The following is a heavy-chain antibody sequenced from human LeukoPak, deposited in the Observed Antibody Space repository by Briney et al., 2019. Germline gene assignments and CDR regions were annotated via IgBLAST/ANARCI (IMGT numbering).Heavy chain of an antibody. J-gene: IGHJ4*02. Sequence: GGSLRLSCAASGFTFRTSGMNWVRQAPGKGLEWVSYISSSGTTISYAQSVKGRFTITRDNAQNSLTLHMSTLRADDTAVYYCAKDGGTHFDHWGQGTLVTVSS. CDR2: ISSSGTTI. CDR3: AKDGGTHFDH. D-gene: IGHD1-26*01. CDR1: GFTFRTSG. V-gene: IGHV3-48*01.